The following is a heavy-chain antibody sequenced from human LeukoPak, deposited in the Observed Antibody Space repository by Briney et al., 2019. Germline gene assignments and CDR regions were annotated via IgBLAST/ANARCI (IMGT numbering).Heavy chain of an antibody. V-gene: IGHV1-45*02. D-gene: IGHD6-13*01. CDR3: AHGSSSSSSIDP. Sequence: SVKVSYKASGYTFTYRYLHWVRQAPGQALEWMGWITPFNGNTNYAQKFQDRVTITRDRSMSTAYMELSSLRSEDTAMYYCAHGSSSSSSIDPWGQGTLVTVSS. J-gene: IGHJ5*02. CDR1: GYTFTYRY. CDR2: ITPFNGNT.